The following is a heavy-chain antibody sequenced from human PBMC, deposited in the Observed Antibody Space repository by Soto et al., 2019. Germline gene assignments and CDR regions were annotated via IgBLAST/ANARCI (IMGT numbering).Heavy chain of an antibody. CDR2: ISGSGGST. J-gene: IGHJ6*03. CDR1: GFTFSSYA. D-gene: IGHD3-16*02. Sequence: PGGSLRLSCAASGFTFSSYAMSWVRQAPGKGLEWVSAISGSGGSTYYADSVKGRFTISRDNSKNTLYLQMNSLRAEDTAVYYCAKYLVITFGGVIVIGHYYMDVWGKGTTVTVSS. V-gene: IGHV3-23*01. CDR3: AKYLVITFGGVIVIGHYYMDV.